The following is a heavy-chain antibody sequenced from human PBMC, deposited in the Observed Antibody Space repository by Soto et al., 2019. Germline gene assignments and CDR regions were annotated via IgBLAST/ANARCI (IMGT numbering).Heavy chain of an antibody. V-gene: IGHV4-59*01. CDR1: GGSISVYY. CDR3: ARGVGSSPPRY. D-gene: IGHD1-26*01. Sequence: SETLSLTCTISGGSISVYYWSWIRQPPGQALEWIGYIYDSGSPYYNPSLRSRVIISADTSKNQISLKLTSATAADTAVYYCARGVGSSPPRYWGRGTLVTVS. J-gene: IGHJ4*02. CDR2: IYDSGSP.